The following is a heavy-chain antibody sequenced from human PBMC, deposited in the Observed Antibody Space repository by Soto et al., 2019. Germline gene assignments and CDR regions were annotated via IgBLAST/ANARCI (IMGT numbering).Heavy chain of an antibody. CDR1: GYTFTSYY. CDR3: ARDFYLGGYDKPTYYYYGMDV. V-gene: IGHV1-46*01. J-gene: IGHJ6*02. D-gene: IGHD5-12*01. Sequence: QVQLVQSGAEVKKPGASVKVSCKASGYTFTSYYMHWVRQAPGQGLEWMGIINPSGGSSSYAQKFQGRVTMTRDTSTSTVYMELSSLRSEDTAVYYCARDFYLGGYDKPTYYYYGMDVWGQGTTVTVSS. CDR2: INPSGGSS.